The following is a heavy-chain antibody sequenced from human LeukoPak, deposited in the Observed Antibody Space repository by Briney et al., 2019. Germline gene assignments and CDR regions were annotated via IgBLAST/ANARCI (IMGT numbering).Heavy chain of an antibody. D-gene: IGHD5-18*01. CDR3: ARPGYPLHGMDV. Sequence: GSLRLSCAASGFTFSSYAMSWVRQPPGKGLEWIGEINHSGSTNYNPSLKSRVTISVDTSKNQFSLKLSSVTAADTAVYYCARPGYPLHGMDVWGQGTTVTVSS. CDR2: INHSGST. CDR1: GFTFSSYA. V-gene: IGHV4-34*01. J-gene: IGHJ6*02.